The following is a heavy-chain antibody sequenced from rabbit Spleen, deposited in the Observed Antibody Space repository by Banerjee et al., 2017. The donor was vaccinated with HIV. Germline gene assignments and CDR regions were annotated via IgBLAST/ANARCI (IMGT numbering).Heavy chain of an antibody. Sequence: QSSEESGGDLVKPGASLTLTCTASGFDLSNYYYMCWVRQAPGKGLEWIACIYTGSGSTYYASWAKGRFSISETSSTTVTLQMTRLTAADTATYFCVRDPDMLNSLWGPGTLVTVS. CDR3: VRDPDMLNSL. CDR1: GFDLSNYYY. CDR2: IYTGSGST. D-gene: IGHD6-1*01. J-gene: IGHJ4*01. V-gene: IGHV1S40*01.